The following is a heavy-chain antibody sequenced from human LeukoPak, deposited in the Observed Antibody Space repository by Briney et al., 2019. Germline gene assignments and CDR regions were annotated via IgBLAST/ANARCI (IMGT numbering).Heavy chain of an antibody. CDR3: ARGLPHTAIVGAMEFDN. CDR2: VYRTWTT. V-gene: IGHV4-38-2*02. Sequence: PSETLSLTCTVSGDSFSSNYYWGWIRQPPGKGLEWVGSVYRTWTTYYNPSLESRVTISVDMSKKQFSLRLNSVTAADTAVYYCARGLPHTAIVGAMEFDNWGQGTLVTVSS. J-gene: IGHJ4*02. CDR1: GDSFSSNYY. D-gene: IGHD1-26*01.